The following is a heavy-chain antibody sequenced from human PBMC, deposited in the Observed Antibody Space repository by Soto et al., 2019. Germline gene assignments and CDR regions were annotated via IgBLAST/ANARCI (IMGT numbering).Heavy chain of an antibody. CDR3: TRVFYDSSGYPTLGR. Sequence: EVQLVESGGDLVQPGGSPKLSCAASGFTFSDSAFHWVRQASGKGLEWLGRIGNKANNYATIYAASVKGSFTISRDDSKNTAYLQMSSLKTEDTAVYYCTRVFYDSSGYPTLGRWGQGTLVTVSS. CDR2: IGNKANNYAT. D-gene: IGHD3-22*01. CDR1: GFTFSDSA. J-gene: IGHJ4*02. V-gene: IGHV3-73*02.